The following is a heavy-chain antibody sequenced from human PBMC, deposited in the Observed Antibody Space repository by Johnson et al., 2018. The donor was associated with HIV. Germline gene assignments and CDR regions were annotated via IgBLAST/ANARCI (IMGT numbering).Heavy chain of an antibody. CDR1: GFTFSSYA. V-gene: IGHV3-30-3*01. J-gene: IGHJ3*02. D-gene: IGHD4-11*01. CDR3: ARETVTSGAFDI. Sequence: VQLVESGGGVVQPGGSLRLSCAASGFTFSSYAMHWVRQAPGKGLEWVAVIRYDGSNKYYADSVKGRFTISRDNSKNTLYLQMNSLRAEDTAVYYCARETVTSGAFDIWGQGTMVTVSS. CDR2: IRYDGSNK.